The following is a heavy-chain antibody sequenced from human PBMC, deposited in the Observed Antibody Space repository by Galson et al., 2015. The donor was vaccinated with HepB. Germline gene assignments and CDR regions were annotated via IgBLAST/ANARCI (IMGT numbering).Heavy chain of an antibody. V-gene: IGHV1-46*01. CDR2: INPSGGST. D-gene: IGHD2-2*01. J-gene: IGHJ3*02. Sequence: SVKVSCKASGYTFTSYYMHWVRQAPGQGLEWMGIINPSGGSTSYAQKFQGRVTMTRDTSTSTVYMELRSLRSEDTAVYYCARDSPYCSSTSCPPHFVAFDIWGQGTMVTVSS. CDR3: ARDSPYCSSTSCPPHFVAFDI. CDR1: GYTFTSYY.